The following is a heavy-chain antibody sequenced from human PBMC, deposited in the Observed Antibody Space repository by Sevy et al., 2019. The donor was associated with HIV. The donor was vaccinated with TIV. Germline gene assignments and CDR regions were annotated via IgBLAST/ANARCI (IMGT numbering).Heavy chain of an antibody. CDR1: GGSISSSSYY. J-gene: IGHJ4*02. D-gene: IGHD6-6*01. V-gene: IGHV4-39*01. Sequence: SETLSLTCTVSGGSISSSSYYWGWIRQPPGKGREGMGGIYYSGSTYYNPALKSRVTISVDTSKNQFSLKLSSVTAADTAVYYCASLYSSSSTVDYWGQGTLVTVSS. CDR3: ASLYSSSSTVDY. CDR2: IYYSGST.